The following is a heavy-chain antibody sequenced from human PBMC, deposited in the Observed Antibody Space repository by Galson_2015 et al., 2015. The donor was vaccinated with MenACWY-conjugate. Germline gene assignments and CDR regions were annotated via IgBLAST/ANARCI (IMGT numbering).Heavy chain of an antibody. J-gene: IGHJ6*02. V-gene: IGHV3-74*01. CDR2: INSDGSST. CDR3: ARELTFVVVTAIPDSYGMDV. D-gene: IGHD2-21*02. Sequence: SLRLSCAASGFTFSSYWTHWVRQAPGKGLVWVSRINSDGSSTSYADSVKGRFTISRDNAKNTLYLQMNSLRAEDTAVYYCARELTFVVVTAIPDSYGMDVWGQGTTVTVSS. CDR1: GFTFSSYW.